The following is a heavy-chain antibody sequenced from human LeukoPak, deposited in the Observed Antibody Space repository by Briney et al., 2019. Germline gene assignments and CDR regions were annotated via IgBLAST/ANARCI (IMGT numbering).Heavy chain of an antibody. V-gene: IGHV3-30*19. CDR2: ISYDGSNK. D-gene: IGHD6-13*01. J-gene: IGHJ4*02. CDR3: AGVRAPPEQQLVHGLLDY. CDR1: GFSFLNYG. Sequence: PGGSLRLSCVVSGFSFLNYGMYWVRQAPGKGLEWVAVISYDGSNKYYADSVKGRFTISRDNSKNTLYLQMNSLRAEDTAVYYCAGVRAPPEQQLVHGLLDYWGQGTLVTVSS.